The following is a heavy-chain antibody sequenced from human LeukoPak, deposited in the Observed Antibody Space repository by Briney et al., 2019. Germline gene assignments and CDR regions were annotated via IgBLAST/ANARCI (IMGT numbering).Heavy chain of an antibody. CDR2: IYYSGST. V-gene: IGHV4-31*03. CDR3: AREGTSIAVAETNWFDP. CDR1: GVSISSGGYY. D-gene: IGHD6-19*01. Sequence: SETLSLTCTVSGVSISSGGYYWSWIRQHPGKGLEWIGYIYYSGSTYYNPSLKSRVTISVDTSKNQFSLKLSSVTAADTAVYYCAREGTSIAVAETNWFDPWGQGTLVTVSS. J-gene: IGHJ5*02.